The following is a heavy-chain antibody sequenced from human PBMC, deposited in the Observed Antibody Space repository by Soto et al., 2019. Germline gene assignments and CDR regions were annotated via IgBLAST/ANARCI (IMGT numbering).Heavy chain of an antibody. CDR2: IDNGGTNT. V-gene: IGHV3-74*01. J-gene: IGHJ3*02. D-gene: IGHD3-10*01. CDR1: GYNFGSFW. CDR3: AKDRGRPDAFNI. Sequence: GGSLRLSCAGSGYNFGSFWMHWVRQAPGKGLVWVSRIDNGGTNTVYADAVKGRFTISRDNAKNTLYLQMNSLRAEDTAVYHCAKDRGRPDAFNIWGKGTMVTVS.